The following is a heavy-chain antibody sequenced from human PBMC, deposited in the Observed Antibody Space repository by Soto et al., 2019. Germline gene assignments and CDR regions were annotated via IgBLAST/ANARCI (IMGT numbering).Heavy chain of an antibody. Sequence: SETLSLTCAVYGGSLTDNHWSWIRQTPGKGLEWIGEIHHSGFTNYNPSLKGRVTISVDTSNNQFSLKLSSVTAADTAVYFCAKGGRLRSPFGFWGQGTPVTVSS. V-gene: IGHV4-34*01. CDR2: IHHSGFT. CDR1: GGSLTDNH. J-gene: IGHJ4*02. D-gene: IGHD4-17*01. CDR3: AKGGRLRSPFGF.